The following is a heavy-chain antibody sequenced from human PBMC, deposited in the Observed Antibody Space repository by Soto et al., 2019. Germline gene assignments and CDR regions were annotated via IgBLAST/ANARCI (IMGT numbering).Heavy chain of an antibody. J-gene: IGHJ6*03. D-gene: IGHD2-15*01. CDR1: GGSFSGYY. CDR2: INHSGGT. CDR3: ARGRGGLCSGGSCYVDFRYYYYMDV. V-gene: IGHV4-34*01. Sequence: QVQLQQWGAGLLKPSETLSLTCAVYGGSFSGYYWSWIRQPPGKGLEWIGEINHSGGTNYNPSLKSRVTISVDTSKNQFSLKLSSVTAADTAVYYCARGRGGLCSGGSCYVDFRYYYYMDVWGKGTTVTVSS.